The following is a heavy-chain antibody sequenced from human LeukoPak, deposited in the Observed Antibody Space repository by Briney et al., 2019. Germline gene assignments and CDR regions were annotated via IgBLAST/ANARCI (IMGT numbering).Heavy chain of an antibody. CDR1: GFTFSSYN. J-gene: IGHJ4*02. Sequence: GGSLRLSCAASGFTFSSYNMNWVRQAPGKGLEWVSYISSGSSTIYYADSVKGRFTVSRDNAKNSLYLQMNSLRAEDTAVYYCARFWSGNYWGQGTLVTVSS. CDR3: ARFWSGNY. D-gene: IGHD3-3*01. CDR2: ISSGSSTI. V-gene: IGHV3-48*01.